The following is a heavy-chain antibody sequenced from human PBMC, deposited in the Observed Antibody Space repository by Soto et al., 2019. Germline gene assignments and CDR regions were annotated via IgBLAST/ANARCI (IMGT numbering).Heavy chain of an antibody. Sequence: GASVKVSCKASGYTFTSYAMHWVRQAPGQRLEWMGWINAGNGNTKYSQKFQGRVTITRDTSASTAYMELSSLRSEDTAVYYCARAPDYGDYYYYYGMDVWGQGTTVTVSS. CDR2: INAGNGNT. D-gene: IGHD4-17*01. CDR3: ARAPDYGDYYYYYGMDV. CDR1: GYTFTSYA. V-gene: IGHV1-3*01. J-gene: IGHJ6*02.